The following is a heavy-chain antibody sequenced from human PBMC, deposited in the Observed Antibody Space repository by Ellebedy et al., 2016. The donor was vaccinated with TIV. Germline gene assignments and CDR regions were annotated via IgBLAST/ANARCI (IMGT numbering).Heavy chain of an antibody. V-gene: IGHV3-23*01. CDR3: AKGKGSSDAFDF. CDR2: ISANGVNT. Sequence: GESLKISXAVSGFTFSRAVMNWVRQAPGKGLEWVSSISANGVNTYDADSVKGRLTISRDNSNNTLYLQMNSLRAEDTAMYYCAKGKGSSDAFDFWGQGTMVTVS. CDR1: GFTFSRAV. J-gene: IGHJ3*01.